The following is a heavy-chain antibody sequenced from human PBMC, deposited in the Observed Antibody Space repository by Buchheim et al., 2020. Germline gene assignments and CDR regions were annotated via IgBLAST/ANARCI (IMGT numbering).Heavy chain of an antibody. D-gene: IGHD6-6*01. V-gene: IGHV1-2*06. CDR1: GYTFTGYY. CDR3: ARDGAYSSSSLAKRRGVGY. Sequence: QVQLVQSGAEVKKPGASVKVSCKASGYTFTGYYMHWVRQAPGQGLEWMGRINPNSGGTNYAQKFQGRVTMTRAPSISTAYMELSRLRSDDTAVYYCARDGAYSSSSLAKRRGVGYWGQGTL. J-gene: IGHJ4*02. CDR2: INPNSGGT.